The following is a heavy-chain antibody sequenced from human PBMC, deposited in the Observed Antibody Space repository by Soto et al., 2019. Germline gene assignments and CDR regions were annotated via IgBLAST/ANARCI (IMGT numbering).Heavy chain of an antibody. CDR2: ISYDGSNK. CDR3: ARDPSDSSGYYYARLDY. CDR1: GFTFSSYA. D-gene: IGHD3-22*01. Sequence: GGSLRLSCAASGFTFSSYAMHWVRQAPGKGLEWVAVISYDGSNKYYADSVKGRFTISRDNSKDTLYLQMNSLRAEDTAVYYCARDPSDSSGYYYARLDYWGQGTLVTVSS. V-gene: IGHV3-30-3*01. J-gene: IGHJ4*02.